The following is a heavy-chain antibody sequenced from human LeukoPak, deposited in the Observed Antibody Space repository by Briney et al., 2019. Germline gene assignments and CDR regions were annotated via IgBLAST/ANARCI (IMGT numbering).Heavy chain of an antibody. J-gene: IGHJ6*02. CDR2: INLNSGGT. CDR3: ARAAGETNCYFYYTMDV. V-gene: IGHV1-2*02. Sequence: ASVKVSCKASGYTFTGYFLHWVRQAPGQGLEWMGWINLNSGGTNYAQRFQGRVTMTRDTSISTAYMELSRLRSNDTAMYYCARAAGETNCYFYYTMDVWGQGTTVTVSS. CDR1: GYTFTGYF. D-gene: IGHD6-13*01.